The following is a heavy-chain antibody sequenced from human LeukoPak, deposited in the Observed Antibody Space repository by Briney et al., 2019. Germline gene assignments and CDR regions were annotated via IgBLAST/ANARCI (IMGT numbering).Heavy chain of an antibody. D-gene: IGHD2-15*01. V-gene: IGHV1-18*01. Sequence: ASVKVSCKASGYIFTNYGINWVRQAPGQGLEWLGWISTYNGNTNYAQKLQGRVTMTTDTSTSTAYMELRSLRSDDTAVYYCARQLGYCSGGSCYSAHGWFDPWGQGTLVTVSS. J-gene: IGHJ5*02. CDR2: ISTYNGNT. CDR1: GYIFTNYG. CDR3: ARQLGYCSGGSCYSAHGWFDP.